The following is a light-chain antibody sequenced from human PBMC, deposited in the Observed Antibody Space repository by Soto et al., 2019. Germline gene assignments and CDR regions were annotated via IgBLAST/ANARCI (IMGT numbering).Light chain of an antibody. CDR2: GAS. CDR1: QSVSSD. J-gene: IGKJ2*01. V-gene: IGKV3D-15*01. Sequence: EIVMTQSPDTLSVSPGDRAALSCRTSQSVSSDLAWYQQKPGQAPRLLIYGASTRATGIPARFSGSGSGTEFTLTISSLQSEDSAVYYCHHYSSWPPYTFGQGTKVDIK. CDR3: HHYSSWPPYT.